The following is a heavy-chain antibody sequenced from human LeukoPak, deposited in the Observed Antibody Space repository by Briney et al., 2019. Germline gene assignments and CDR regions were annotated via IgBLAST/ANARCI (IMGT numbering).Heavy chain of an antibody. J-gene: IGHJ4*02. Sequence: ASVKVSCKASGYTFTSYYMHWVRQAHGQGLEWMGIINPSGGSTSYAQKFQGRVTMTRDMSTSTVYMELSSLRSEDTAVYYCASLPPRCSGGSCYSYWGQGTLVTVSS. CDR2: INPSGGST. CDR3: ASLPPRCSGGSCYSY. CDR1: GYTFTSYY. V-gene: IGHV1-46*01. D-gene: IGHD2-15*01.